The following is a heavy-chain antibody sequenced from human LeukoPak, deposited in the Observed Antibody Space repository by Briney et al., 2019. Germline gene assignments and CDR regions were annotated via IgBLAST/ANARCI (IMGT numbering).Heavy chain of an antibody. D-gene: IGHD3-16*01. CDR1: GYTFTDYY. CDR2: INSNSGGT. J-gene: IGHJ4*02. V-gene: IGHV1-2*02. CDR3: ARVLVPAGGGVVDY. Sequence: ASVKVSCKASGYTFTDYYIHWVRQAPGHGLEWMGWINSNSGGTNYAQKFQGRVTMTRDTSISTAYMELSSLRSDDTAVYYCARVLVPAGGGVVDYWGQGTLVTVSS.